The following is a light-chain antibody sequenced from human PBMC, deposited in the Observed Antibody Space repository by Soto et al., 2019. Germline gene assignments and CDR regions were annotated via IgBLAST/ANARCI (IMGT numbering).Light chain of an antibody. CDR1: QSVSSY. J-gene: IGKJ3*01. Sequence: EIVLTQSPATLSLSPGERATLSCRASQSVSSYLAWYQQKPGQAPRLLIYDASNRATGIPARFSGSGSGTDFPLTISGLEPEDFAVYYCQQRSRFGPGTKVDIK. V-gene: IGKV3-11*01. CDR2: DAS. CDR3: QQRSR.